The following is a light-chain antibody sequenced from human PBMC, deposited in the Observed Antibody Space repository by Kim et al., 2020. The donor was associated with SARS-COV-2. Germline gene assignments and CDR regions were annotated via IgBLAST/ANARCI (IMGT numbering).Light chain of an antibody. J-gene: IGKJ4*01. CDR1: KQISSSY. CDR2: DAA. Sequence: EKSAPSSCTSKQISSSYLAACQQKPAQHPRLLIYDAATRTTAIPAGFSSSGSCADFTLTISRLVPQDFAVYYYRQYDSTPPLAFGGGTKVDIK. CDR3: RQYDSTPPLA. V-gene: IGKV3-20*01.